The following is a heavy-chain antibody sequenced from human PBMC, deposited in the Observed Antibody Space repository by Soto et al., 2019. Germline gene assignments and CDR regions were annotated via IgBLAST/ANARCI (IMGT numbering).Heavy chain of an antibody. D-gene: IGHD2-15*01. V-gene: IGHV3-48*01. CDR2: ISSSSSTI. CDR3: ASSPLGYCSGGSCYIVGEKATNWFDP. CDR1: GFTFSSYS. J-gene: IGHJ5*02. Sequence: GGSLRLSCAASGFTFSSYSMNWVRQAPGKGLEWVSYISSSSSTIYYADSVKGRFTISRDNAKNSLYLQMNSLRAEDTAVYYCASSPLGYCSGGSCYIVGEKATNWFDPWGQGTLVTVSS.